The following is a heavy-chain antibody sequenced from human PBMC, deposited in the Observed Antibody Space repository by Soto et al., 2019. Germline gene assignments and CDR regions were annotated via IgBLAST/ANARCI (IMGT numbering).Heavy chain of an antibody. J-gene: IGHJ5*02. Sequence: ESLTISWKGSGYSFTSYWIGLVRQMPGKGLEWMGIIYPGDSDTRYSPSFQGQVTISADKSISTAYLQWSSLKASDTAMYYCARGAVAGHNWFDPWGQGTLVTVSS. CDR2: IYPGDSDT. D-gene: IGHD6-19*01. CDR3: ARGAVAGHNWFDP. V-gene: IGHV5-51*01. CDR1: GYSFTSYW.